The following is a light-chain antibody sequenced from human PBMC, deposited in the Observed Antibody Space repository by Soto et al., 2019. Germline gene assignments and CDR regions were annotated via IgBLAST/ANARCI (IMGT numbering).Light chain of an antibody. V-gene: IGKV1-39*01. CDR2: AAS. J-gene: IGKJ4*01. CDR3: QQSYTTPLT. CDR1: QSIVSS. Sequence: DIQMTQSPSSLSASVGDRVTITCRASQSIVSSLNWYQQKPGEAPKLLIYAASSLQSGVPSRFSGSGAGTHFTLVISSLKPEDFATYYCQQSYTTPLTFGGGTKVEIK.